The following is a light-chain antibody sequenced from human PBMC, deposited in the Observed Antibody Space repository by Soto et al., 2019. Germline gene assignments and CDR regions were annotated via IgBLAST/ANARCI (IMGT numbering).Light chain of an antibody. Sequence: QSVLTQPPSASGSPGQSVAISCTGTSSDVGGYRYVSWYQQHPGKAPKLIIYEVSKRPSGVPDRFSGSKSGNTASLTVSGLQDEDEADYYCSSYARNRDILFGGGNKLTVL. CDR2: EVS. CDR1: SSDVGGYRY. V-gene: IGLV2-8*01. J-gene: IGLJ3*02. CDR3: SSYARNRDIL.